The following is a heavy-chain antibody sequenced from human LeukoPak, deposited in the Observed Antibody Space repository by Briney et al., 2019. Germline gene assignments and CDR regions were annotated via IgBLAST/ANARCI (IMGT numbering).Heavy chain of an antibody. CDR3: ATTQLTHYGSGRYNYDY. J-gene: IGHJ4*02. CDR1: GYTLTELS. V-gene: IGHV1-24*01. D-gene: IGHD3-10*01. Sequence: ASVKVSCKVSGYTLTELSMHWVRQAPGKGLEWMGGFDPEDGETIYAQKFQGRVTMTEDTSTDTAYMELSSLRSEDTAVYYCATTQLTHYGSGRYNYDYWGQGTLVTVSS. CDR2: FDPEDGET.